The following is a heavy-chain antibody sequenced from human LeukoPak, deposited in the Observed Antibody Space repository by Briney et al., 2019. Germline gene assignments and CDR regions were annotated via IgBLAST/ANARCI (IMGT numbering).Heavy chain of an antibody. J-gene: IGHJ4*02. D-gene: IGHD3-10*01. V-gene: IGHV3-74*01. CDR1: GFTFSSYW. CDR3: ARGGPGEPHDY. Sequence: GGSLRLSCAASGFTFSSYWMHWVRQAPGKGLVWVSRINSDGTSTSYADSAKGRFTISRDNAKNTLYLQMNSLRVEDTAVYYCARGGPGEPHDYWGQGTLVTVSS. CDR2: INSDGTST.